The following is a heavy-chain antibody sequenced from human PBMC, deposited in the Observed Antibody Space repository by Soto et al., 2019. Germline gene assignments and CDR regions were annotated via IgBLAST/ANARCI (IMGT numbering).Heavy chain of an antibody. CDR3: ARERGSTMIHPGYFDY. CDR1: GGSISSGDYY. Sequence: SETLSLTCTVSGGSISSGDYYWSWIRQPPGKGLEWIGYIYYSGSTYYNPSLKSRVTISVDTSKNQFSLKLSSVTAADAAVYYCARERGSTMIHPGYFDYWGQGTLVTVSS. V-gene: IGHV4-30-4*01. J-gene: IGHJ4*02. CDR2: IYYSGST. D-gene: IGHD3-22*01.